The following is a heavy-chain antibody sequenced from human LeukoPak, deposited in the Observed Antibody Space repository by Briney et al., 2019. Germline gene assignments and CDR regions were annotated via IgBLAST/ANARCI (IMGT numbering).Heavy chain of an antibody. Sequence: GGSLRLSCAASGFTFSSYSMNWVRQAPGKGLEWVAFIRYDGSNKYYADSVKGRFTISRDNSKNTLYLQMNSLRAEDTAVYYCAKDHMRYCSSTSCYGNNWFDPWGQGTLVTVSS. CDR3: AKDHMRYCSSTSCYGNNWFDP. V-gene: IGHV3-30*02. CDR2: IRYDGSNK. CDR1: GFTFSSYS. D-gene: IGHD2-2*01. J-gene: IGHJ5*02.